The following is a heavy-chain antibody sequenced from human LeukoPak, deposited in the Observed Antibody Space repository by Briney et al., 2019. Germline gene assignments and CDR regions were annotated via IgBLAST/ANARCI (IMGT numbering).Heavy chain of an antibody. CDR3: AKVGYSSSNDLYYYYYMDV. CDR2: ISWNSGSI. Sequence: GGSLRLSCAASGFTFDDYAMHWVRQAPGKGLEWVSGISWNSGSIGYADSVKGRFTISRDNAKNSLYLQMNSLRAEDTALYYCAKVGYSSSNDLYYYYYMDVWGKGTTVTVSS. D-gene: IGHD6-6*01. V-gene: IGHV3-9*01. CDR1: GFTFDDYA. J-gene: IGHJ6*03.